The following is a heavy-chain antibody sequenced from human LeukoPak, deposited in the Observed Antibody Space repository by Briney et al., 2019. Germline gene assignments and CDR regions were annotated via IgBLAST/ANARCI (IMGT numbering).Heavy chain of an antibody. Sequence: GGSLRLSCAASGFTFSSYSMNWVRQAPGKGLEWVSPISSSSSYIYYANSVKGRFTISRDNAKNSLYLQMNSLRAEDTAVYYCARVSYYGSGSPRCMDVWGQGTTVTVSS. CDR3: ARVSYYGSGSPRCMDV. V-gene: IGHV3-21*01. CDR2: ISSSSSYI. CDR1: GFTFSSYS. D-gene: IGHD3-10*01. J-gene: IGHJ6*02.